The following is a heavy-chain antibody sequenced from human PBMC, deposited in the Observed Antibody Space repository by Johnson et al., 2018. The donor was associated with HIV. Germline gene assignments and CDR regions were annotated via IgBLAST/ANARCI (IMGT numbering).Heavy chain of an antibody. CDR3: ARSRQVGTPDAFDI. CDR2: IYSGDST. D-gene: IGHD1-14*01. J-gene: IGHJ3*02. Sequence: MQLVESGGGVVQPGGSQRVSCAASGFTVSSYAMSWVRQAPGNGLEWVSVIYSGDSTYYADSVKGRFIISRDNSKHTLYLQMNSLRADDTAVYYCARSRQVGTPDAFDIWGQGTMVTVSS. CDR1: GFTVSSYA. V-gene: IGHV3-66*01.